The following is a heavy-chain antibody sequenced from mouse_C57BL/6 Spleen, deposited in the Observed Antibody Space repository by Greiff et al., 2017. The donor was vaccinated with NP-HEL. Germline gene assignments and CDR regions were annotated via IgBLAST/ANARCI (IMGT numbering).Heavy chain of an antibody. Sequence: VQLQQSGPELVKPGASVKISCKASGYTFTDYYMNWVKQSHGKSLEWIGDINPNNGGTSYNQKFKGKATLTVDKSSSTAYMELRSLTSEDSAVYYCARPYEGIYYAMDYWGQGTSVTVSS. V-gene: IGHV1-26*01. D-gene: IGHD1-1*01. J-gene: IGHJ4*01. CDR3: ARPYEGIYYAMDY. CDR2: INPNNGGT. CDR1: GYTFTDYY.